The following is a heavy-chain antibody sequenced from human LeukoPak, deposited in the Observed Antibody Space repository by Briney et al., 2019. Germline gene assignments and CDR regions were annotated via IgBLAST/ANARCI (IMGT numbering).Heavy chain of an antibody. CDR3: ARRIGVTTGYNWFEP. D-gene: IGHD4-11*01. J-gene: IGHJ5*02. Sequence: GESLKISCKGSGYSFTSYWIGWVCQMPGKGLEWMGIIYPGDSDTRYSPSFQGQVTISADKSISTAYLQWSSLKASDTAMYYCARRIGVTTGYNWFEPWGQGTLVTVSS. V-gene: IGHV5-51*01. CDR1: GYSFTSYW. CDR2: IYPGDSDT.